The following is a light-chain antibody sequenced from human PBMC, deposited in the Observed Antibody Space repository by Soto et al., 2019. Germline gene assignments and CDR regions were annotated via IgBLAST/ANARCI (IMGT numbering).Light chain of an antibody. J-gene: IGKJ4*01. CDR1: QSISSW. V-gene: IGKV1-5*01. CDR2: DAS. CDR3: QQYNSYPLT. Sequence: DIQMTQSPSTLSASVGDRVTITCRASQSISSWLAWYQQKPGKAPKLLIFDASSLESGVPSRFSGGGSGTEFTLTISSLQPDDFATYYCQQYNSYPLTFGGGTKVDIK.